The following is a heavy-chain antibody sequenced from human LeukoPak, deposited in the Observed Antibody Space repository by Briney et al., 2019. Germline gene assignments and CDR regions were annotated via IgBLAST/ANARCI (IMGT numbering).Heavy chain of an antibody. CDR3: ARGGYGSS. CDR1: VFTFSTYE. CDR2: ISSSGRTT. Sequence: PGGSLRLSCAASVFTFSTYEMNWGRQAPGKGLEWVSYISSSGRTTYYADSVKGRFTISRDNAKNSLYLQMNSVRAEDTAVYYCARGGYGSSWGQGTLVTVSS. D-gene: IGHD5-18*01. V-gene: IGHV3-48*03. J-gene: IGHJ4*02.